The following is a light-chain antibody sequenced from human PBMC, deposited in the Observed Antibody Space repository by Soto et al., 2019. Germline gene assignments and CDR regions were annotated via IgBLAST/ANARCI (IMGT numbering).Light chain of an antibody. Sequence: QSALTQPPSASGSPGQSVTISCTGTSSDIGGYNYVSWYQHHPGKAPKVMIYEVSKRPSGVPDRFSGSKSGNTASLTVSGLQPEYEADYYCSSYAGSNNLGVFGGGTQLTVL. J-gene: IGLJ3*02. CDR3: SSYAGSNNLGV. CDR1: SSDIGGYNY. CDR2: EVS. V-gene: IGLV2-8*01.